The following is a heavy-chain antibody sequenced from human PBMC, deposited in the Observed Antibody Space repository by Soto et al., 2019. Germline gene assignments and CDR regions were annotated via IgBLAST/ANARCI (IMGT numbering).Heavy chain of an antibody. Sequence: SETLSLTCTVSGGSISSYYWSWIRQPPGKGLEWIGYIYYSGSTNYNPSLKSRVTISVDTSKNQFSLKLSSVTAADTAVYYCARRLYIDSAGFLTWFHPWGQGTLLPVSS. D-gene: IGHD3-22*01. J-gene: IGHJ5*02. CDR2: IYYSGST. CDR1: GGSISSYY. CDR3: ARRLYIDSAGFLTWFHP. V-gene: IGHV4-59*08.